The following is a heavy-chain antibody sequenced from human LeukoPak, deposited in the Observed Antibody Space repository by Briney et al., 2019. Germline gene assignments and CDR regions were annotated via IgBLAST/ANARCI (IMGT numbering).Heavy chain of an antibody. V-gene: IGHV3-23*01. CDR3: AKDGQYYYDSSGYGL. Sequence: GGSLRLSCAASGFTFSSYATSWVRQAPGKGLEWVSAISGSGGSTYYADSVKGRLTISRDNSKNTLYLQMNSLRAEDTAVYYCAKDGQYYYDSSGYGLWGQGTLVTVSS. CDR2: ISGSGGST. CDR1: GFTFSSYA. J-gene: IGHJ4*02. D-gene: IGHD3-22*01.